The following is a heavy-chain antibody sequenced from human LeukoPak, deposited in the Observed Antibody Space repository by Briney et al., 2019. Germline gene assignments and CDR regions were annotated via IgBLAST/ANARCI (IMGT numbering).Heavy chain of an antibody. V-gene: IGHV4-59*12. Sequence: SETLSLTCTVSGASINRYYWNWIRQPPGKGLEWIGYIDYSGSANYNPSLKSRVTISVDTSRNHFSLKLSSVTAADTAVYYCARDIGVSMVRGVIFPVFDYWGQGTLVTVSS. CDR2: IDYSGSA. CDR1: GASINRYY. CDR3: ARDIGVSMVRGVIFPVFDY. J-gene: IGHJ4*02. D-gene: IGHD3-10*01.